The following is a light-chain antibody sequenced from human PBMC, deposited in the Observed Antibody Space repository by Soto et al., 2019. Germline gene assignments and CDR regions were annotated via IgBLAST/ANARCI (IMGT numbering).Light chain of an antibody. Sequence: ITCRASQSIGRFLAWYKHQPGKAPKLLIYDASTLESGVPSRFSGTGSGTEFTFSFSSLQPEGFGTYYCQPCYMACRFAAGTKVDI. J-gene: IGKJ3*01. V-gene: IGKV1-5*01. CDR1: QSIGRF. CDR3: QPCYMACR. CDR2: DAS.